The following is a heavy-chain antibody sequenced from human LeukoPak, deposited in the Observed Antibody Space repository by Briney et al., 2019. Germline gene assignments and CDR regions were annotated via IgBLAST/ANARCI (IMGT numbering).Heavy chain of an antibody. CDR1: GFTFSSYA. J-gene: IGHJ4*02. CDR2: ISYDGSNK. D-gene: IGHD3-10*01. Sequence: GGSLRLSCAASGFTFSSYAMHWVRQAPGKGLEWVAVISYDGSNKYYADSVKGRFTISRDNSKNTLYLQMNSLRAEDTAVYYCVRAVGFGERGDYWGQGTLVTVSS. CDR3: VRAVGFGERGDY. V-gene: IGHV3-30-3*01.